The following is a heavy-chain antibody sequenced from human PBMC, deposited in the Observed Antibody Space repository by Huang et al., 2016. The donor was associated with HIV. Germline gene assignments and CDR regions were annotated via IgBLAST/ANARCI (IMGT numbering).Heavy chain of an antibody. J-gene: IGHJ2*01. D-gene: IGHD3-22*01. CDR3: ARVGVLKTLGGYHDSSGLRPLWYFDL. V-gene: IGHV4-39*01. CDR1: GDSISSSTYY. CDR2: ISDSETT. Sequence: QLQLQESGPGLVKPSETLSLTCTVSGDSISSSTYYWGWIRQPPGKGLEWFGSISDSETTYFNPSLKSRVPMSGATPKNQFSLKWRSVTAADTAVYYCARVGVLKTLGGYHDSSGLRPLWYFDLWGRGTLVTVSS.